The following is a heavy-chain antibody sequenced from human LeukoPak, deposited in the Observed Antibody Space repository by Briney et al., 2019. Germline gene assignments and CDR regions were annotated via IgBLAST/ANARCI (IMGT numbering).Heavy chain of an antibody. D-gene: IGHD3-10*01. V-gene: IGHV4-59*01. CDR1: GGSISSYY. CDR2: IYYSGST. Sequence: SETLSLTCTVSGGSISSYYWSWIRQPPGKGLEWIGYIYYSGSTNYNPSLKSRVTISVDTSKNQFSLKLSSVTAADTAVYYCASSIMVRGPHYAFDIWGQGTMVTVSS. J-gene: IGHJ3*02. CDR3: ASSIMVRGPHYAFDI.